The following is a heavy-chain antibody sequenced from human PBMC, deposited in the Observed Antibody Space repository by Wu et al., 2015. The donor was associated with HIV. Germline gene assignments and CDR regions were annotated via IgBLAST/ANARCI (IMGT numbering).Heavy chain of an antibody. CDR2: INPSSGTT. CDR1: GYSFTDYY. J-gene: IGHJ4*02. CDR3: ARDAGIRSGFDY. Sequence: QVQLVQSGAEVKKPGASVKISCKASGYSFTDYYVHWVRQAPGQGLEWMGIINPSSGTTNSAQKFQGRVTMTRDTSTSTAYMELRSLRSDDTAVYYCARDAGIRSGFDYWGQGTLVTVSS. D-gene: IGHD3-10*01. V-gene: IGHV1-46*01.